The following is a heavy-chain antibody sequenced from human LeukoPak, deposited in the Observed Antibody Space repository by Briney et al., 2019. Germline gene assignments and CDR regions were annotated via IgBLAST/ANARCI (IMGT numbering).Heavy chain of an antibody. Sequence: GASVKVSCKASGYTFTGYYMHWVRQAPGQGLEWMGWINPNSGGTNYAQKFQGRVTMTRDTSISTAYMELSRLRSDDTAVYYCARGLLGTAMVLFDYWGQGTLVTVSS. CDR3: ARGLLGTAMVLFDY. CDR1: GYTFTGYY. D-gene: IGHD5-18*01. CDR2: INPNSGGT. V-gene: IGHV1-2*02. J-gene: IGHJ4*02.